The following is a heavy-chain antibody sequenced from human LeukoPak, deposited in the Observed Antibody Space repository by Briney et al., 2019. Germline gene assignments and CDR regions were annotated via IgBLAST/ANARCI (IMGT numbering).Heavy chain of an antibody. Sequence: SETLSLTCTVSGGSLSSYYWSWIRQPPGKGLEWIGYIYYSGSTNYNPSLKSRVTISVDTSKNQFSLKLSSVTAADTAVYYCARPVVTMVRGVIIGFDAFDIWGQGTMVTVSS. CDR1: GGSLSSYY. J-gene: IGHJ3*02. CDR2: IYYSGST. V-gene: IGHV4-59*08. CDR3: ARPVVTMVRGVIIGFDAFDI. D-gene: IGHD3-10*01.